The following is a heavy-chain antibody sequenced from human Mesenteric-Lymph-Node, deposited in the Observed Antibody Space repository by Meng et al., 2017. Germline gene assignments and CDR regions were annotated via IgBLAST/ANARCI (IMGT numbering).Heavy chain of an antibody. CDR2: ISDDGSST. J-gene: IGHJ5*02. Sequence: VQRGQAGGGWVTPGKSLRLSCEAFGFTFSNYWMHWVRQAPGKGLVWVSRISDDGSSTTYADSVKGRFTISRDNAKNTLSLQMNSLRVEDTAVYYCTRDRFFSAWGQGTLVTVSS. D-gene: IGHD3-3*01. CDR1: GFTFSNYW. CDR3: TRDRFFSA. V-gene: IGHV3-74*01.